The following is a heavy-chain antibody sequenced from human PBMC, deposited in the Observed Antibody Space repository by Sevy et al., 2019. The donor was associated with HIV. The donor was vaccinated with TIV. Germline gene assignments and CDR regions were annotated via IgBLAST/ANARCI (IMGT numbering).Heavy chain of an antibody. CDR3: ARHPHGDYADWLDP. CDR1: GGSIGTSSYY. CDR2: IYDSGSN. D-gene: IGHD4-17*01. J-gene: IGHJ5*02. Sequence: SETLSLTCTVSGGSIGTSSYYWGWIRQSPGKGLEWIGSIYDSGSNYYNPSLKSRVTISVDTSKTQFSLKLRSVTAADTAVYYCARHPHGDYADWLDPWGQGTLVTVSS. V-gene: IGHV4-39*01.